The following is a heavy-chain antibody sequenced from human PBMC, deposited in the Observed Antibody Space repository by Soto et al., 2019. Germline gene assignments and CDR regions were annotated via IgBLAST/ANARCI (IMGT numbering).Heavy chain of an antibody. CDR3: ARSFGWYAIDY. D-gene: IGHD6-19*01. CDR2: ICHSGSV. Sequence: QVLLQESGPGLVQPSGTLSLSCAVSGGSVSSSFFWGWVRPPPGKGLEWIGDICHSGSVNYNPSLESRVTISIDKSKTQFSLELNSVTTADTAVYYCARSFGWYAIDYWGQGPMVIVSS. CDR1: GGSVSSSFF. V-gene: IGHV4-4*02. J-gene: IGHJ4*02.